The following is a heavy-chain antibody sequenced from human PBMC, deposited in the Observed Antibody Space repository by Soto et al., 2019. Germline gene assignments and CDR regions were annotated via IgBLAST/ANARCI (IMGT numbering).Heavy chain of an antibody. Sequence: QVQLVQSGAEVKKPGASVKVSCKASGYTFTSYGISWVRQAPGQGLEWMGWISAYNGNTNYAQKLQGRVTMTTDTSTSTADMEVRSLRSDDTAVYYCARVGHYDILTGYYNDDFDYWGQGTLVTVSS. V-gene: IGHV1-18*01. CDR3: ARVGHYDILTGYYNDDFDY. CDR2: ISAYNGNT. D-gene: IGHD3-9*01. J-gene: IGHJ4*02. CDR1: GYTFTSYG.